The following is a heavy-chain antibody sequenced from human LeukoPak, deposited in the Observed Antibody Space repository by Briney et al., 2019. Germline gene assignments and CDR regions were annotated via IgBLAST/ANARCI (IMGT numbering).Heavy chain of an antibody. J-gene: IGHJ6*02. D-gene: IGHD6-6*01. CDR3: ARDEPILYSSSSNYYYYYGMDV. V-gene: IGHV1-3*01. CDR1: GYTFTSYA. Sequence: GASVKVYCKASGYTFTSYAMHWVRQAPGQRLEWMGWINAGNGNTKYSQKFQGRVTITRDTSASTAYMELSSLRSEDTAVYYCARDEPILYSSSSNYYYYYGMDVWGQGTTVTVSS. CDR2: INAGNGNT.